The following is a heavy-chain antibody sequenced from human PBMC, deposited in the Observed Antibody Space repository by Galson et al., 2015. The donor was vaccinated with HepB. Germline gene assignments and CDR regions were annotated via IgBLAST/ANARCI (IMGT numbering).Heavy chain of an antibody. D-gene: IGHD3-9*01. J-gene: IGHJ6*02. CDR2: ISAYNGNT. CDR1: GYTFTSYG. CDR3: ARFGRTGYDILTGYWNGNYYYGMDV. V-gene: IGHV1-18*04. Sequence: SVKVSCKASGYTFTSYGISWVRQAPGQGLEWMGWISAYNGNTNYAQKLQGRVTMTRDTSISTAYMELSRLRSDDTAVYYCARFGRTGYDILTGYWNGNYYYGMDVWGQGTTVTVSS.